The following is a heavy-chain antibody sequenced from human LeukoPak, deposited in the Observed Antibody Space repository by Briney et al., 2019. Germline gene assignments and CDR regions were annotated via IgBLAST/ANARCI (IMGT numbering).Heavy chain of an antibody. Sequence: MPSETLSLTCTVSGGSISSGGYYWSWIRQHPGKGLEWIGEINHSGSTNYNPSLKSRVTISVDTSKNQFSLKLSSVTAADTAVYYCARDRLAVAGNIYYYYGMDVWGQGTTVTVSS. V-gene: IGHV4-39*07. D-gene: IGHD6-19*01. CDR2: INHSGST. CDR3: ARDRLAVAGNIYYYYGMDV. J-gene: IGHJ6*02. CDR1: GGSISSGGYY.